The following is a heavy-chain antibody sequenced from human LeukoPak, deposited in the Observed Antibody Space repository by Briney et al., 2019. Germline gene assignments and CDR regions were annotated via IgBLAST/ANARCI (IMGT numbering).Heavy chain of an antibody. J-gene: IGHJ4*02. CDR2: IIPILGIA. D-gene: IGHD3-10*01. CDR3: ARERAYYYGSGSYHNFDY. V-gene: IGHV1-69*04. Sequence: ASVKVSCKASGGTFISYAISWVRQAPGQGLEWMGRIIPILGIANYAQKFQGRVTITADKSTSTAYMELSSLRSEDTAVYYCARERAYYYGSGSYHNFDYWGQGTLVTVSS. CDR1: GGTFISYA.